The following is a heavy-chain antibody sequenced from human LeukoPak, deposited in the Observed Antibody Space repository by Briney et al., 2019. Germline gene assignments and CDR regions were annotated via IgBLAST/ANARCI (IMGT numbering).Heavy chain of an antibody. CDR2: ISYDGSNK. Sequence: PGRSLRLSCAASGFTFSSYAMHWVRQAPGKGLEWVALISYDGSNKYYADSVKGRFTISRDNSKNSLYLQMNSLRAEDTAVYYCARWGAHFDYWGQGTLVTVSS. V-gene: IGHV3-30-3*01. CDR1: GFTFSSYA. D-gene: IGHD1-26*01. CDR3: ARWGAHFDY. J-gene: IGHJ4*02.